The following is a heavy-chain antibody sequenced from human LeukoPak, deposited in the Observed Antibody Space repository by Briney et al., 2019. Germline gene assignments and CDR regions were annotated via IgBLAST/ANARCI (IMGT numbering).Heavy chain of an antibody. CDR3: ARDPEYCSSTSCHGDY. CDR2: IIPIFGTA. CDR1: GGTFSSYA. V-gene: IGHV1-69*05. D-gene: IGHD2-2*01. J-gene: IGHJ4*02. Sequence: AAKVSCKASGGTFSSYAISWVRQAPGQGLEWIGGIIPIFGTANYAQKFQGRVTITTDESTSTAYMELSSLRSEDTAVYYCARDPEYCSSTSCHGDYWGQGTLVTVSS.